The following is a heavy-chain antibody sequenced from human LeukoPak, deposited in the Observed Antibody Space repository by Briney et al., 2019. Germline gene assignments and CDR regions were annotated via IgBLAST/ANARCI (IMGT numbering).Heavy chain of an antibody. CDR3: AKDRDCGYGDYDTAQNGMDV. V-gene: IGHV3-23*01. CDR2: ISGSGGST. J-gene: IGHJ6*02. Sequence: PGGSLRLSCAASGFTFSSYAMSWVRQAPGKGLEWVSAISGSGGSTYYADSVKGRFTISRDNSKNTLYMQMNSLRAEDAAGYYCAKDRDCGYGDYDTAQNGMDVWGQGTTVTVSS. CDR1: GFTFSSYA. D-gene: IGHD4-17*01.